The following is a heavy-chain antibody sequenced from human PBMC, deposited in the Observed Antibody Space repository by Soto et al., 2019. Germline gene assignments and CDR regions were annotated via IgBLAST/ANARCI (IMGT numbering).Heavy chain of an antibody. V-gene: IGHV4-59*08. CDR1: SDSISSYY. CDR3: ARAVGDPLYCLDY. CDR2: TDYSGNT. D-gene: IGHD6-19*01. Sequence: QVQLQESGPGLVRPSETLSLTCTVSSDSISSYYWIWIRQSPGKGLEWIGYTDYSGNTNYSTSLKSRVTISGDTSKNQFSLRLMSVTAADTAVYYCARAVGDPLYCLDYWGQGTLVTVSS. J-gene: IGHJ4*02.